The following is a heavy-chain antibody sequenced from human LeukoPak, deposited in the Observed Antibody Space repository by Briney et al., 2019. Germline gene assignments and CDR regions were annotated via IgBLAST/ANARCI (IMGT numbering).Heavy chain of an antibody. CDR2: IYYSGST. CDR3: ARGASIAARYWFDP. J-gene: IGHJ5*02. V-gene: IGHV4-59*01. D-gene: IGHD6-6*01. CDR1: GGSISSYY. Sequence: SETLSLTCTVSGGSISSYYWSWIRQPPGRGPQWIGYIYYSGSTNYSPSLKSRVTISVDTSKNQFSLKLSSVTAADTAVYYCARGASIAARYWFDPWGQGTLVTVSS.